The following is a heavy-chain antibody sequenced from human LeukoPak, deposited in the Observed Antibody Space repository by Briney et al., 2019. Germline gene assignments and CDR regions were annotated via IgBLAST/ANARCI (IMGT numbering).Heavy chain of an antibody. V-gene: IGHV4-59*01. D-gene: IGHD6-19*01. CDR3: ARWGSSGWYGDS. Sequence: SETLSLTCTVSGGSISSYYWSWIRQPPGKGLEWIGYIYYSRSTDYNPSLKSRVTISVDTSKNQFSLKLSSVTAADTAVYYCARWGSSGWYGDSWGQGTLVTVSS. CDR2: IYYSRST. J-gene: IGHJ4*02. CDR1: GGSISSYY.